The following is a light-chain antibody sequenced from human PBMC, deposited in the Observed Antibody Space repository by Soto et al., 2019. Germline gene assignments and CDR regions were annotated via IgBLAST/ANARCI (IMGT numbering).Light chain of an antibody. V-gene: IGLV2-14*01. CDR3: SSYTSSNTLV. J-gene: IGLJ2*01. Sequence: QSALTQPASVSGSPGQSITISCTGTSSXVGAYNYVSWYQQHPGKAPKLMIFEVSDRPSGVSNRFSGSKSGNTASLTISGLQAEDEADYYCSSYTSSNTLVFGGGTKLTVL. CDR2: EVS. CDR1: SSXVGAYNY.